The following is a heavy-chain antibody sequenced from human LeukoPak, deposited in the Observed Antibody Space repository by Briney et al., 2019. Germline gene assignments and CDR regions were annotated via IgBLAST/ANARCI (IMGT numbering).Heavy chain of an antibody. Sequence: ASVKASCKASAYTFTNYDINWVRQATGQGLEWMGWMNPNSGNTGYAQKFLGRVTMTRNTSISTAYMKLSSLRSEDTAVYYCARGRWGTSYYGMDVWGQGTTVSVSS. CDR3: ARGRWGTSYYGMDV. V-gene: IGHV1-8*01. CDR2: MNPNSGNT. J-gene: IGHJ6*02. CDR1: AYTFTNYD. D-gene: IGHD1-14*01.